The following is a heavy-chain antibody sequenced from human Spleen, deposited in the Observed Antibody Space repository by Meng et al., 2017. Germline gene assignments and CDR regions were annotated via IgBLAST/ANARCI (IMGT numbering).Heavy chain of an antibody. V-gene: IGHV4-34*01. J-gene: IGHJ4*02. D-gene: IGHD3-3*01. CDR3: ARQSRYPDY. Sequence: SETLSLTCAVYGGSFSGYYWSWIRQPPGKGLEWIGNIYHSGSTYYNPSLESRVTISVDTSKNQFSLKLNSVTAADTAVYYCARQSRYPDYWGQGTLVTVSS. CDR1: GGSFSGYY. CDR2: IYHSGST.